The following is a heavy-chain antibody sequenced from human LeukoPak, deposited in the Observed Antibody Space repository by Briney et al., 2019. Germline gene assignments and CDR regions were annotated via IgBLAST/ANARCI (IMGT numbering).Heavy chain of an antibody. Sequence: KASETLSLTCDVSGDSMSSNNWWSWVRPPPGKGLEWIGEIFRSGSTNYNPSLQSRVTISADTSKNHFSLKLSSVTAADTAVYYCARAGYSGSDFSVWGKGTTVTVSS. CDR3: ARAGYSGSDFSV. D-gene: IGHD5-12*01. J-gene: IGHJ6*04. CDR1: GDSMSSNNW. CDR2: IFRSGST. V-gene: IGHV4-4*02.